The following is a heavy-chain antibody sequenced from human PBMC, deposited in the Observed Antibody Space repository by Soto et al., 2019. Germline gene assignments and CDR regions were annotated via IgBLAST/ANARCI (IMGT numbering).Heavy chain of an antibody. V-gene: IGHV1-8*01. J-gene: IGHJ4*02. CDR3: ARVSSIAARRSYDS. D-gene: IGHD6-6*01. CDR2: LNPHSGKA. Sequence: QVQLVQSGAEVKKPGASVKVSCKVSGYTFTIHDIHWVRQAPGQGLEWMAGLNPHSGKAAYAQRFQGRLTMTGNASTSTANMELSGLRSDDTAMYYCARVSSIAARRSYDSWGQGTLVTVSS. CDR1: GYTFTIHD.